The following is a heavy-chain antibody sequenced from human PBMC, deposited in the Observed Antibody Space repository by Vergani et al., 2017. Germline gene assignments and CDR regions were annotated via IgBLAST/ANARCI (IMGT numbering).Heavy chain of an antibody. J-gene: IGHJ4*02. CDR2: ISSSSSYI. CDR1: GFTFSSYS. V-gene: IGHV3-21*01. Sequence: EVQLVESGGGLVKPGGSLRLSCAASGFTFSSYSMNWVRQAPGKGLEWVSSISSSSSYIYYADSVKGRFTISRDNAKNSLYLQMNSLRAEDTAVYYCARAVEDGDYPVDYWGQGTPVTVSS. CDR3: ARAVEDGDYPVDY. D-gene: IGHD4-17*01.